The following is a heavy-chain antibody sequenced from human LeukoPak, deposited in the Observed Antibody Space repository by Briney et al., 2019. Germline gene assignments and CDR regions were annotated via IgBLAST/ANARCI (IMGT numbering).Heavy chain of an antibody. CDR1: GYTFTSYG. CDR3: ARDLRDIVVVVAATGWFDP. CDR2: ISAYNGNT. V-gene: IGHV1-18*01. D-gene: IGHD2-15*01. Sequence: ASVKVSCKASGYTFTSYGISWVRQAPGQGLEWMGWISAYNGNTNYAQKLQGRVTITADESTSTAYMELSSLRSEDTAVYYCARDLRDIVVVVAATGWFDPWGQGTLVTVSS. J-gene: IGHJ5*02.